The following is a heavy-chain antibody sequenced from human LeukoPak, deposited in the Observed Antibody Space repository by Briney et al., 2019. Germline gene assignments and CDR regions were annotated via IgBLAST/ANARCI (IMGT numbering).Heavy chain of an antibody. CDR2: INHSGST. J-gene: IGHJ5*02. D-gene: IGHD1-26*01. CDR1: GGSISSSSYY. Sequence: SETLSLTCTVSGGSISSSSYYWGWIRQPPGKGLEWIGEINHSGSTNYNPSLKSRVTISVDTSKNQFSLKLSSVTAADTAVYYCARHEMVGAREFDPWGQGTLVTVSS. CDR3: ARHEMVGAREFDP. V-gene: IGHV4-39*01.